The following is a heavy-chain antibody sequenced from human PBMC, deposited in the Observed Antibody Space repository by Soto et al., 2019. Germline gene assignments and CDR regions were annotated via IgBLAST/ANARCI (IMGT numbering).Heavy chain of an antibody. CDR1: GYTFTNYA. V-gene: IGHV1-3*01. CDR3: ASGPLLWGDV. D-gene: IGHD3-10*01. J-gene: IGHJ6*02. Sequence: QVQLVQSGAEVKKPGASVKVSCKASGYTFTNYAMHWVRQAPGQGLEWMGWINAGNGNTNYSQKFQGRVTITRDTSASTAYMELSGLRYEDTAVYYGASGPLLWGDVWGQGTTVTVSS. CDR2: INAGNGNT.